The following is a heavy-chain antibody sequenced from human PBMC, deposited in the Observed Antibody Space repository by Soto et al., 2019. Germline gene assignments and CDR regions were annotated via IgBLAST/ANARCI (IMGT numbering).Heavy chain of an antibody. Sequence: GWAVRLSCTVSGFTFGDYAISWFRLAPGDRIECVLFIRSKSYGGTTESAASVKGRLTISRDDSKSIAYLQMNSLKTEDTAVYYCTKVRADYYDSSGPNYWGQGTLVTVSS. V-gene: IGHV3-49*03. CDR3: TKVRADYYDSSGPNY. CDR1: GFTFGDYA. J-gene: IGHJ4*02. D-gene: IGHD3-22*01. CDR2: IRSKSYGGTT.